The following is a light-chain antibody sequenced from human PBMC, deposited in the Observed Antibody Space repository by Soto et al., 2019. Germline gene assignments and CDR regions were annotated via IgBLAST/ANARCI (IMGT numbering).Light chain of an antibody. V-gene: IGKV3-20*01. CDR2: GAS. Sequence: EIGLTQSPGTLSLSPGERATLSCMASQSVSSSYLAWYKQKPGQATRLLIYGASSRATGIPDRFSGSGSGTDFTLTISRLEPEDFAVYYCQQYGSSRRTFGQGTKVELK. CDR1: QSVSSSY. CDR3: QQYGSSRRT. J-gene: IGKJ1*01.